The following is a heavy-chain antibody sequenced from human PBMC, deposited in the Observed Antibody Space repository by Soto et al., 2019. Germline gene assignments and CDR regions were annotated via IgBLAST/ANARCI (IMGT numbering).Heavy chain of an antibody. CDR1: GFTFSSYS. Sequence: GGSLRLSCAASGFTFSSYSMNWVRQAPGKGLEWVSSISSSSSYIYYADSVKGRFTISRDNAKNSLYLQMNSLRAEDTAVYYCARDPDMVRGAMNWNWFDPWGQGTLVTVSS. J-gene: IGHJ5*02. CDR2: ISSSSSYI. D-gene: IGHD3-10*01. CDR3: ARDPDMVRGAMNWNWFDP. V-gene: IGHV3-21*01.